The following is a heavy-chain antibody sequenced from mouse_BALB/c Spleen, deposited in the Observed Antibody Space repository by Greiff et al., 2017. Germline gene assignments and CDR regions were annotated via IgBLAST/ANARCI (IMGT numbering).Heavy chain of an antibody. CDR3: ARDLGGYDGYYYAMDY. J-gene: IGHJ4*01. CDR1: GFSLTGYG. V-gene: IGHV2-6-7*01. D-gene: IGHD2-2*01. Sequence: VKLQESGPGLVAPSQSLSITCTVSGFSLTGYGVNWVRQPPGKGLEWLGMIWGDGSTDYNSALKSRLSISKDNSKSQVFLKMNSLQTDDTARYYCARDLGGYDGYYYAMDYWGQGTSVTVSS. CDR2: IWGDGST.